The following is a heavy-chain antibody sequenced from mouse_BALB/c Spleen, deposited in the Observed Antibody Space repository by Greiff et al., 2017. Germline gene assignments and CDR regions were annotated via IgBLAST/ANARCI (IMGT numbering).Heavy chain of an antibody. D-gene: IGHD1-1*01. Sequence: QVQLQQSGPGLVAPSQSLSITCTVSGFSLTGYGVNWVRQPPGKGLEWLGMIWGDGSTDYNSALKSRLSISKDNSKSQVFLKMNSLQTDDTARYYCARALLLLRGGYYFDYWGQGTTLTVSS. J-gene: IGHJ2*01. CDR3: ARALLLLRGGYYFDY. V-gene: IGHV2-6-7*01. CDR2: IWGDGST. CDR1: GFSLTGYG.